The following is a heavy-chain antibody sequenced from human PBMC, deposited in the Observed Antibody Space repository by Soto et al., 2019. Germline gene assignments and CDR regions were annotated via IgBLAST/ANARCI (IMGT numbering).Heavy chain of an antibody. CDR3: ARDRGNGPAIRWFDP. CDR1: GGSISSSNW. D-gene: IGHD2-2*02. J-gene: IGHJ5*02. Sequence: PSETLSLTCAASGGSISSSNWWSWVRQPPGKGLEWIGEIYHSGSTNYNPSLKSRVTISVDKSKNQFSLKLSSVTAADTAVYYCARDRGNGPAIRWFDPWGQGTLVTVSS. V-gene: IGHV4-4*02. CDR2: IYHSGST.